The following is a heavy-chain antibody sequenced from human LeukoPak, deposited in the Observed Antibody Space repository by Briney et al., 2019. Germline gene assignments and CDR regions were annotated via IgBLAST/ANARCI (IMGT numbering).Heavy chain of an antibody. CDR1: GGSISSYY. D-gene: IGHD4-17*01. V-gene: IGHV4-4*07. J-gene: IGHJ6*03. CDR3: ATRGGLTTVTNSHYYYYYMDV. Sequence: SETLSLTCTVSGGSISSYYWSWIRQPAGKGLEWIGRIYTSGCTNYNPSLKSRVTMSVDTSKNQFSLKLSSVTAADTAVYYCATRGGLTTVTNSHYYYYYMDVWGKGTTVTVSS. CDR2: IYTSGCT.